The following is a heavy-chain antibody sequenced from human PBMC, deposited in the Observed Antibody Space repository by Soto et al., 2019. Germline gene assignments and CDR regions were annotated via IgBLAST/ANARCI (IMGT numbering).Heavy chain of an antibody. Sequence: QVQLVASGGGLVKPGGSLRLSCAASGVTCSDYYMSWIRQAPGKGLEWISYIRSSGSTIYYADSVKGRFTISRDNAKNSLYLQTDSLRAKDPAVYYCMRETRLRWTDPWGQGTLVSGSS. D-gene: IGHD4-17*01. CDR3: MRETRLRWTDP. J-gene: IGHJ5*02. CDR2: IRSSGSTI. V-gene: IGHV3-11*01. CDR1: GVTCSDYY.